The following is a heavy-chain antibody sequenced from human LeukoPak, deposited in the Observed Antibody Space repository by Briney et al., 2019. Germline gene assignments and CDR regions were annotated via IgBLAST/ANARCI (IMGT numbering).Heavy chain of an antibody. Sequence: GGSLRLSCAASGFTFSSYWMHWVRQAPGKGLAWVSRINSDGSRTTYADSVKGRFTISRDNSKNTLYLQMNSLRAEDTAVYYCARDALYSGSYIDYWGQGTLVTASS. CDR2: INSDGSRT. D-gene: IGHD1-26*01. CDR3: ARDALYSGSYIDY. V-gene: IGHV3-74*01. J-gene: IGHJ4*02. CDR1: GFTFSSYW.